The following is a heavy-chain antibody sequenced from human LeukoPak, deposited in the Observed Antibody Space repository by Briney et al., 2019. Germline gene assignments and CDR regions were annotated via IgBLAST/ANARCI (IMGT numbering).Heavy chain of an antibody. J-gene: IGHJ4*02. CDR2: LYGGTT. V-gene: IGHV4-59*01. CDR1: GGSIGNYF. Sequence: PSETLSLTCTVSGGSIGNYFWNWIRQSPGKGLEWIAHLYGGTTKYNPSLKSRVTISLDTSEIQFSLKLSAVTAADTAIYYCARASFNSYGIDGFDYWGQGTPVTVSS. CDR3: ARASFNSYGIDGFDY. D-gene: IGHD5-24*01.